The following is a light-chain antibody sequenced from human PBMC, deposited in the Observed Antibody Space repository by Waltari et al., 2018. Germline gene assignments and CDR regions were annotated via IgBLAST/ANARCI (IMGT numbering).Light chain of an antibody. CDR3: QQSYSPLT. CDR2: AAP. Sequence: QMPQSPCSRSASVWARVTITCRASQSIITYLTWYQQKPGKAPNLLIYAAPSLQSGVPSRFSGSGSGTDFTLTISSLQPEDFATYYCQQSYSPLTFGGGTKVEIK. J-gene: IGKJ4*01. CDR1: QSIITY. V-gene: IGKV1-39*01.